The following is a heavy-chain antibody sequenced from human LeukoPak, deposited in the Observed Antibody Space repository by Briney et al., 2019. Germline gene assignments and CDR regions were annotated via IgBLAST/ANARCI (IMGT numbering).Heavy chain of an antibody. CDR3: ARGNLWFGELVY. V-gene: IGHV3-23*01. Sequence: GGSLRLSCAASGFTFSSYAMTWVRQAPGKGLEWVSAISGSGGITNYADSVKGRFTISRDDAKNSLYLQMNSLRAEDTAVYYCARGNLWFGELVYWGQGTLVTVSS. J-gene: IGHJ4*02. CDR1: GFTFSSYA. CDR2: ISGSGGIT. D-gene: IGHD3-10*01.